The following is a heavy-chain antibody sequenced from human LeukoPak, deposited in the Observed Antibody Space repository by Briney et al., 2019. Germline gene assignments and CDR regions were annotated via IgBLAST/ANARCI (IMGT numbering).Heavy chain of an antibody. D-gene: IGHD4-11*01. CDR3: ASETDYSHPNWFDP. V-gene: IGHV4-30-2*01. Sequence: PSGTLSLTCAVSGGSINSGGYSWSWIRQPPGKGLEWIGYIYHSGSTYYNPSLKSRVTISVDKFKNHFSLKLNSVTAADTALYYCASETDYSHPNWFDPWGQGTLVTVSS. CDR2: IYHSGST. J-gene: IGHJ5*02. CDR1: GGSINSGGYS.